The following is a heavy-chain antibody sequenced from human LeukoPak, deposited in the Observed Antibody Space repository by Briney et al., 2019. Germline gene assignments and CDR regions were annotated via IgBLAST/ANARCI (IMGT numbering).Heavy chain of an antibody. V-gene: IGHV1-8*03. CDR3: ARPNLRVNAFDI. Sequence: ASVKVSCKASGYTFTSYDINWVRQATGQGLEWMGWMNPNSGNTGYAQKFQGRVTITGNTSISTAYMELSSLRSEDTAVYYCARPNLRVNAFDIWGQGTMVTVSS. CDR1: GYTFTSYD. CDR2: MNPNSGNT. J-gene: IGHJ3*02. D-gene: IGHD4-23*01.